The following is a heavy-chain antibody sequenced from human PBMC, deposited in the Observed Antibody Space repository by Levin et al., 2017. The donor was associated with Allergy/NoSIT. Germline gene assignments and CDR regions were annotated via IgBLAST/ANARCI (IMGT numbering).Heavy chain of an antibody. CDR1: GFTFSSYA. Sequence: GESLKISCAASGFTFSSYAMHWVRQAPGKGLEWVAVISYDGSNKYYADSVKGRFTISRDNSKNTLYLQMNSLRAEDTAVYYCATPPYPTRGYYDILTGYYFYWGQGTLVTVSS. J-gene: IGHJ4*02. CDR2: ISYDGSNK. D-gene: IGHD3-9*01. V-gene: IGHV3-30-3*01. CDR3: ATPPYPTRGYYDILTGYYFY.